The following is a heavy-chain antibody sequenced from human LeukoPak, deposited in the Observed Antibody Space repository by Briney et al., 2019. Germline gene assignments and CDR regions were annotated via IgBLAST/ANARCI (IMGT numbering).Heavy chain of an antibody. V-gene: IGHV6-1*01. D-gene: IGHD6-13*01. Sequence: SQTLSLTCAISGDSVSSNSAAWNWIRQSPSRGLEWLGRTYYRSKWYNDYAVSVKSRITINPDTSKNQFSLQLNSVTPEDTAVYYCARVLGLGSSWYPSYFDYWGQGTLVTVSS. CDR2: TYYRSKWYN. J-gene: IGHJ4*02. CDR1: GDSVSSNSAA. CDR3: ARVLGLGSSWYPSYFDY.